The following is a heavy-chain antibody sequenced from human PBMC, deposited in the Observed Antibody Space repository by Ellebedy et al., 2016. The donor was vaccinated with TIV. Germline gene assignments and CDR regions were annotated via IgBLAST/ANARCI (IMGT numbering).Heavy chain of an antibody. V-gene: IGHV4-34*01. J-gene: IGHJ5*02. CDR3: ARGRFDT. Sequence: SETLSLTXAVYGGSFSGYYWSWIRQPPGKGLEWIGEINYSESTNYNPSLKSRVTISVDTSKNQFSLKLTSVTAADTAVYYCARGRFDTWGQGTLVTVSS. CDR1: GGSFSGYY. CDR2: INYSEST.